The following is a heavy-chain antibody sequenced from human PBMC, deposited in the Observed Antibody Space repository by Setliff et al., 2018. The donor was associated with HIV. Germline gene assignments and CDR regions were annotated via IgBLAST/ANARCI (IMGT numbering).Heavy chain of an antibody. CDR1: GGSISSHY. Sequence: SETLSLTCTVSGGSISSHYWSWIRQPPGKGLEWIGSIYYSGSTNYNPSLKSRVTISVDTSKNQFSLKLSSVTAADTAFYYCAKDTVYGSGTFDIWGQGTMVTVS. J-gene: IGHJ3*02. V-gene: IGHV4-59*11. CDR3: AKDTVYGSGTFDI. CDR2: IYYSGST. D-gene: IGHD3-10*01.